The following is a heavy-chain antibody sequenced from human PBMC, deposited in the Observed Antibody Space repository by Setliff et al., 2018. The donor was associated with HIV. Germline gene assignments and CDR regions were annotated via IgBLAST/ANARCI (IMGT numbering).Heavy chain of an antibody. J-gene: IGHJ4*02. D-gene: IGHD1-1*01. CDR1: GFSFSSYS. Sequence: GGSLRLSCAASGFSFSSYSMNWVRQAPGKGLEWVSCISGSSSYIYYADSVKGRFTISRDNAKNSLYLQMDSLRAEDTAFYYCARWRGEQSEFDSWGQGTLVTVSS. CDR3: ARWRGEQSEFDS. V-gene: IGHV3-21*04. CDR2: ISGSSSYI.